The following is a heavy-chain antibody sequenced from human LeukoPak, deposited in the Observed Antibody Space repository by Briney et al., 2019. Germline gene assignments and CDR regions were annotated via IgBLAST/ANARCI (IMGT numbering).Heavy chain of an antibody. Sequence: ASVKVSCKASGYTFTGYYMHWGRQAPGQGLEWMGWINPNSGGTNYAQKFQGRVTMTRDTSISTAYMELSRLRSDDTAVYYCARDPELYSSSWYQGCYWGQGTLVTVSS. CDR1: GYTFTGYY. CDR2: INPNSGGT. D-gene: IGHD6-13*01. J-gene: IGHJ4*02. CDR3: ARDPELYSSSWYQGCY. V-gene: IGHV1-2*02.